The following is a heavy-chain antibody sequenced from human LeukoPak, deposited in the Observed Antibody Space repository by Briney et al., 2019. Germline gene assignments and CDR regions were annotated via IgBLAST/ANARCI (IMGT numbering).Heavy chain of an antibody. CDR3: ARLPEYYDTSGPIKDGFDM. V-gene: IGHV1-69*05. CDR2: IIPIFGTA. J-gene: IGHJ3*02. CDR1: GGTFSSYA. Sequence: GASVKVSCKASGGTFSSYAISWVRQAPGQGLEWMGGIIPIFGTANYAQKFQGRVTMTTDTSTSTAYMELRSLRSDDTAVYYCARLPEYYDTSGPIKDGFDMWGQGTSVTVSS. D-gene: IGHD3-22*01.